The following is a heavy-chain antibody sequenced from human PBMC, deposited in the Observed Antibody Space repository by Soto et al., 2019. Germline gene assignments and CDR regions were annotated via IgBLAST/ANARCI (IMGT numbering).Heavy chain of an antibody. J-gene: IGHJ4*02. CDR1: GYTFTSYG. D-gene: IGHD6-6*01. Sequence: QVKLVQSGAEVKKPGASVKVSCKASGYTFTSYGISWVRQAPGQGLEWMGWISAYNGNTNYAQKLQGRVTMTTDTSTSTAYMELRSLRSDDTAVYCCARDPHSRSSETFPVDYWGQGTLVTVSS. CDR2: ISAYNGNT. V-gene: IGHV1-18*01. CDR3: ARDPHSRSSETFPVDY.